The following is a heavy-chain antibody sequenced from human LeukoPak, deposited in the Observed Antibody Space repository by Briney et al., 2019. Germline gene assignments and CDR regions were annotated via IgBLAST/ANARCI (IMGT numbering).Heavy chain of an antibody. CDR1: GGSITITNYY. J-gene: IGHJ3*02. CDR3: ARDSGRYDRDAFDI. Sequence: SETLSLTCTVSGGSITITNYYWGWIRQPPGKGLEWVGNIYHDGSTYYNPSLKSRVSISVDTSKNQFSLKLTSVTAADTAVYYCARDSGRYDRDAFDIWGQGTMVTVSS. V-gene: IGHV4-39*07. D-gene: IGHD3-22*01. CDR2: IYHDGST.